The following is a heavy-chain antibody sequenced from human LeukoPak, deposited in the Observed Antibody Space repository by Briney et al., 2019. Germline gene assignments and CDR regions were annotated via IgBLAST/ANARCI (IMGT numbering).Heavy chain of an antibody. D-gene: IGHD5-18*01. V-gene: IGHV3-21*04. Sequence: GGSLRLSCAASGFTFSSYSMNWVRQAPGKGLEWVSSISSRSSYIYYADSVKGRFTISRDNAKNTLYLQMNSLRAEDTAVYYCAKDLDTAMVFWGQGTLVTVSS. CDR1: GFTFSSYS. J-gene: IGHJ4*02. CDR2: ISSRSSYI. CDR3: AKDLDTAMVF.